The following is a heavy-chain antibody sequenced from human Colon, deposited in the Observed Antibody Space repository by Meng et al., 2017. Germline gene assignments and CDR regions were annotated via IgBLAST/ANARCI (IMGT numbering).Heavy chain of an antibody. D-gene: IGHD1-14*01. CDR3: ARGLNPHWFDP. V-gene: IGHV1-2*02. Sequence: QVQLVQSGAELKKPGASVKVSCTTSGYTFTAYFIHWVRQAPGQGLEWIGWFNPNSGATNYAQNFQGRVTMTRATSATTAYMELSSLRSDDTAMYYCARGLNPHWFDPWGQGTLVTVSS. J-gene: IGHJ5*02. CDR2: FNPNSGAT. CDR1: GYTFTAYF.